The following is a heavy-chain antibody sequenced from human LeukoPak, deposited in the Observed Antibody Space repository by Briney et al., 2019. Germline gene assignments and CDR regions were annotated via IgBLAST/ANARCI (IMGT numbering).Heavy chain of an antibody. Sequence: PGGSLRLSCAASGFNFDDYVMSWVRQAPGKGLEWVSGINWNGGSRGYADSVKGRFTSSRDNSKNTLYLQMNSLRAEDTAVYYCAKSDSSGYYYYYYYMDVWAKGPRSPSP. CDR1: GFNFDDYV. CDR3: AKSDSSGYYYYYYYMDV. V-gene: IGHV3-20*04. CDR2: INWNGGSR. D-gene: IGHD3-22*01. J-gene: IGHJ6*03.